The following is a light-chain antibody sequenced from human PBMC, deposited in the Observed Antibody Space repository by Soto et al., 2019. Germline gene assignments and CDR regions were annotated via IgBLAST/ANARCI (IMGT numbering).Light chain of an antibody. J-gene: IGKJ1*01. Sequence: IVLTQSPGTLSLSPWERATLYCRASQSVSSSYLAWYQQKPGQAPRLLIYGTSSRATGIPDRFSGSGSGTDFTLTISRLEPEDFAVYYCQQYGSSPWTFGQGAKVDI. CDR1: QSVSSSY. V-gene: IGKV3-20*01. CDR2: GTS. CDR3: QQYGSSPWT.